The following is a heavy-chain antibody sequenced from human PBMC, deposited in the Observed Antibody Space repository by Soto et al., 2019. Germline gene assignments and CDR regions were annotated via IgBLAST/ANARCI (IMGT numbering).Heavy chain of an antibody. CDR3: AKGGSASSRYFDR. Sequence: QVQLVESGGGVVQPGGSLRLSCAASGFIFSGYGMHWVRQAPGKGLEWVAVISFEGSKKYYANSVAGRFTISRDNSKNTRFRQMNSLLAEDTAVYYCAKGGSASSRYFDRWGQGALVTVSS. CDR1: GFIFSGYG. V-gene: IGHV3-30*18. D-gene: IGHD6-6*01. CDR2: ISFEGSKK. J-gene: IGHJ5*02.